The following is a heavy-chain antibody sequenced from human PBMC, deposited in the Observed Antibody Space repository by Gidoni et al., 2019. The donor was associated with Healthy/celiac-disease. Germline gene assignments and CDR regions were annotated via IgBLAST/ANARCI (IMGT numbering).Heavy chain of an antibody. V-gene: IGHV4-59*01. CDR2: IYYSGST. J-gene: IGHJ5*02. D-gene: IGHD1-26*01. CDR1: GGSISCYY. CDR3: ARDVAREEGFDP. Sequence: QVQLQESGPGLVKPSETLSLTSPVSGGSISCYYWSWIRQPPGKGLEWIWYIYYSGSTNYNPSLKSRVTISVDTSKNQFSLKLSSVTAADTAVYYCARDVAREEGFDPWGQGTLVTVSS.